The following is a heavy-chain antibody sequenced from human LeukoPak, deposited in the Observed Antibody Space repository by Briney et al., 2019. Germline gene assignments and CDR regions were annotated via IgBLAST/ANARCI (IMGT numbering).Heavy chain of an antibody. CDR3: ARDLAYCAGDCYSEDRIRYYYGMDV. Sequence: PGGSLRLSCAASGLTFSNYYMNWIRQAPGKGLEWVSYISCSSCTNYADSVKGRFTISRDNTKNSLYLQMNSLRAEDTAVYYCARDLAYCAGDCYSEDRIRYYYGMDVWGQGTTVTVSS. D-gene: IGHD2-21*02. J-gene: IGHJ6*02. CDR2: ISCSSCT. CDR1: GLTFSNYY. V-gene: IGHV3-11*05.